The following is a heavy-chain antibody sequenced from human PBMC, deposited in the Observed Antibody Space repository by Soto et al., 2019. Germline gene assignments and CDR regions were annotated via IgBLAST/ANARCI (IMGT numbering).Heavy chain of an antibody. V-gene: IGHV4-59*08. CDR3: ASRWGRTFGY. Sequence: QVQLQESGPGLVKPSETLSLTCTVSGGSISSYYWSWIRQPPGKGLEWIGYIYYSGSTNYNPSLKRRVTIAVHTSKNQFSLKLSSVTAADAAVYYCASRWGRTFGYWGRGTMVTVSS. D-gene: IGHD1-26*01. CDR1: GGSISSYY. CDR2: IYYSGST. J-gene: IGHJ4*02.